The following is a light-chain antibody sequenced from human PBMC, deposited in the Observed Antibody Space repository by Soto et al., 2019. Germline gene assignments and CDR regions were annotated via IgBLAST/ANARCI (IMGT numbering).Light chain of an antibody. J-gene: IGKJ1*01. Sequence: VMTQSPATVSVSPGESATLSCRASQSISSSKLAWYQQNPGQAPRLLLYGVSNRATGIPARFSGSGSGTEFTLTISSLQSEDFAVYYCQQYDYWPRTFGQGTKVDIK. V-gene: IGKV3-15*01. CDR3: QQYDYWPRT. CDR1: QSISSS. CDR2: GVS.